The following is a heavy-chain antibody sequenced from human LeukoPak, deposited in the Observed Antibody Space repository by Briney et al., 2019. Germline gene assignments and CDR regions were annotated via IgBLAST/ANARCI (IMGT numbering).Heavy chain of an antibody. D-gene: IGHD2-2*01. Sequence: GGSLRLSCAASGFTFSTYAMSWVRQAPGKGLEWVSAMSGSGGSTYYADSVKGRFTISRDNSKNTLYLQMSSLRTEDTAVYYCARDRSRNYSCDYWGQGTLVSVSS. CDR3: ARDRSRNYSCDY. J-gene: IGHJ4*02. V-gene: IGHV3-23*01. CDR2: MSGSGGST. CDR1: GFTFSTYA.